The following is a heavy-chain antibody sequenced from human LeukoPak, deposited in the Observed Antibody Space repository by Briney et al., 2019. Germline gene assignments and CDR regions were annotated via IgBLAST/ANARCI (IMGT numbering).Heavy chain of an antibody. CDR1: VSSGLTRW. Sequence: GGSLRLSCVASVSSGLTRWMNWVRQAPGKGLEWVAIIKEDGSDKYYVDSVKGRFTISRDNAKNSVYLQMNSLRVEDTAVYYCASGAGWEFGYWGQGTLVTVSS. CDR3: ASGAGWEFGY. CDR2: IKEDGSDK. D-gene: IGHD3-10*01. J-gene: IGHJ4*02. V-gene: IGHV3-7*01.